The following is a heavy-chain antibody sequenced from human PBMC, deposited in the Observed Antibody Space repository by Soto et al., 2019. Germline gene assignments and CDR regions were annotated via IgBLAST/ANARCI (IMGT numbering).Heavy chain of an antibody. CDR1: AGSISSSNW. J-gene: IGHJ4*02. Sequence: XGTLYITCAVSAGSISSSNWWSCVRQPPGKGLEWIGEIYHSGSTNYNPSLKSRVTISVDKSKNQFSLKLSSVTAADTAVYYCARFGAAAGLFDYWGQGTLVTVS. D-gene: IGHD6-13*01. CDR2: IYHSGST. V-gene: IGHV4-4*02. CDR3: ARFGAAAGLFDY.